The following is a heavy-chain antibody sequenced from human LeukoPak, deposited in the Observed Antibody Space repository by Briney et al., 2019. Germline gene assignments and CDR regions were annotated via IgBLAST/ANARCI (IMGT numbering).Heavy chain of an antibody. D-gene: IGHD3-16*01. CDR3: ARDSGGSNWFDP. V-gene: IGHV3-21*01. CDR2: ISKSGGYI. J-gene: IGHJ5*02. CDR1: GFTFSSYR. Sequence: PGGSLRLSCAASGFTFSSYRMNWVRQAPGKGLEWVSSISKSGGYIYYGDSVKDRFTISRDNAKKSLYLEMNSLRAEYTAVYYCARDSGGSNWFDPWGQGTLVTVSS.